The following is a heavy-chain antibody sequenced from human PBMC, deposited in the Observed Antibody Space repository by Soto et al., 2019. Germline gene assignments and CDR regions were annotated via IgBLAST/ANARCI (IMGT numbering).Heavy chain of an antibody. V-gene: IGHV3-21*01. CDR3: ASKNEDYGDYYFDY. CDR2: ISSSSSYI. J-gene: IGHJ4*02. CDR1: GFTFSSYS. Sequence: ESGGGLVKPGGSLRLSCAASGFTFSSYSMNWVRQAPGKGLEWVSSISSSSSYIYYADSVKGRFTISRDNAKNSLYLQMNSLRAEDTAVYYCASKNEDYGDYYFDYWGQGTLVTVSS. D-gene: IGHD4-17*01.